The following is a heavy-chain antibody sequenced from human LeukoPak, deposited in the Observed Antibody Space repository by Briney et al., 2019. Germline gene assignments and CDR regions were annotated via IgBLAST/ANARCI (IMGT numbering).Heavy chain of an antibody. J-gene: IGHJ4*02. CDR2: IKSKTDGGTT. CDR3: SADLTMTLNQDY. V-gene: IGHV3-15*01. D-gene: IGHD3-22*01. CDR1: GFTFNNAW. Sequence: GGSLRLSCAASGFTFNNAWMSWVRQAPGKGLEWVGRIKSKTDGGTTGYAAPVKARFTISRDDSKNMLYLQMNSLKIEDTAMYYCSADLTMTLNQDYWGQGTLVTVSS.